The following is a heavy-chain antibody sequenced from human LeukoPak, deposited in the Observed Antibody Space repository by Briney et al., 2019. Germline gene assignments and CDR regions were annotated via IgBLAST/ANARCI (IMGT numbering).Heavy chain of an antibody. J-gene: IGHJ4*02. CDR2: IYTSGST. CDR1: GGSISGYY. CDR3: ARRGNANFFDY. Sequence: SETLSLTCTVSGGSISGYYWSWILQPAGKRLEWIGRIYTSGSTNYNPSLKSRVTMSVDTSKNQLSLKLSSVTAADTAVYHCARRGNANFFDYWGQGTLAIVSS. V-gene: IGHV4-4*07.